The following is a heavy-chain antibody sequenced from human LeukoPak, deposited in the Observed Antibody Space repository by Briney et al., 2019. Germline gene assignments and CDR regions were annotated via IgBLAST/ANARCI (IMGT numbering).Heavy chain of an antibody. CDR3: ARREWSGYYGEY. Sequence: ASVKVSCKTSGYTFTNYDMNWVRQAPGQGLEWMGWMNPNSGKAGYLEKFRGRVIMTRNISINTAYMELTRLTSDDTAVYYCARREWSGYYGEYWGQGTLVLVSS. CDR1: GYTFTNYD. V-gene: IGHV1-8*01. D-gene: IGHD3-3*01. J-gene: IGHJ4*02. CDR2: MNPNSGKA.